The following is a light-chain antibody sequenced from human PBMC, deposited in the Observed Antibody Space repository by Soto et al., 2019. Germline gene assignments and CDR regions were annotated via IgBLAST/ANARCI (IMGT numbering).Light chain of an antibody. CDR3: NSYAGSDNYVL. CDR2: DVT. V-gene: IGLV2-8*01. J-gene: IGLJ3*02. CDR1: SSDVGGYNY. Sequence: QSALTQPPSASGSPGQSVTISCTGTSSDVGGYNYVSWYQQHPGKAPKLIIYDVTKRPSGVPDRFSGSKSGNTASLTVSGLQAEEEADYFCNSYAGSDNYVLFGGGTKLTVL.